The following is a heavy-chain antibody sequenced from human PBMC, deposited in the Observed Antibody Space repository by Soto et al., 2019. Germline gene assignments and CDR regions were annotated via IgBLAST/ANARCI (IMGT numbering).Heavy chain of an antibody. V-gene: IGHV4-59*01. CDR2: IYYSGST. CDR1: GASIHSYY. CDR3: ARSDGRY. Sequence: SETLSLTGSICGASIHSYYWSWIRQPPGKGLEWIGYIYYSGSTNYNPSLKSRVTISVDTSKNQFSLKLSSVTAVDTAVYYCARSDGRYWGQGTLVTVS. J-gene: IGHJ4*02.